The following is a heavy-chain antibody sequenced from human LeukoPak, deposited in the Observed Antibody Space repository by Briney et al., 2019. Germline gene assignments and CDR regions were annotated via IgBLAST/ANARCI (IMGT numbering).Heavy chain of an antibody. V-gene: IGHV3-30*03. CDR3: AGVDAAMPDAFDI. CDR2: ISYDGSNK. D-gene: IGHD5-18*01. J-gene: IGHJ3*02. CDR1: GFTFSSYG. Sequence: GGSLRFSCAASGFTFSSYGMHWVRQAPGKGLEGVAAISYDGSNKYSADSVKGRFTISRDNSKNTLYLQMNSLRADDTAVYYCAGVDAAMPDAFDIWGQGTTVTVSS.